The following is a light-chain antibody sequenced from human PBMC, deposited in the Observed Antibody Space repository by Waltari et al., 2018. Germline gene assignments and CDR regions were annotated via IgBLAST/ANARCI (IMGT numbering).Light chain of an antibody. J-gene: IGLJ1*01. V-gene: IGLV1-44*01. CDR1: RSNIGSNT. CDR2: SNK. Sequence: QSVLTQPPSASGTPGQRVTISCSGSRSNIGSNTVNWYQQLTGTAPKLLIYSNKQRTSGVPDRLSVSKSCTSASLAIRGLQSEDEADYYCSAWDDSLNGFYVFGTWTKVTVL. CDR3: SAWDDSLNGFYV.